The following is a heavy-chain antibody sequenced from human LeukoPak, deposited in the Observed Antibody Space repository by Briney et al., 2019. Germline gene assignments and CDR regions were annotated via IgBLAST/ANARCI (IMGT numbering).Heavy chain of an antibody. CDR2: IYHSGST. CDR3: ARRRWFDP. CDR1: GYSISSGYY. J-gene: IGHJ5*02. V-gene: IGHV4-38-2*02. Sequence: SETLSLTCTVSGYSISSGYYWGWIRQPPGKGLEWIGSIYHSGSTYYNPSLKSRVTISVDTSKNQFSLKLSSVTAADTAVYYCARRRWFDPWGQGTLVTVSS.